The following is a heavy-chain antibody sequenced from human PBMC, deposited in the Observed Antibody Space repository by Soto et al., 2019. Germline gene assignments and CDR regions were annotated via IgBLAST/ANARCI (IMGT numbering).Heavy chain of an antibody. V-gene: IGHV1-46*01. CDR1: GYTFTTYY. D-gene: IGHD3-16*01. CDR2: INPTGGNT. Sequence: APVKVSSKASGYTFTTYYMHWVRQAPGQGLEWMGIINPTGGNTVYAQEFQGRVTMTWDMSTNTVYMELSSLRSEDTAVYYCARSGGAIGGSTNYFFYTMDVWGQGTTVTVSS. J-gene: IGHJ6*02. CDR3: ARSGGAIGGSTNYFFYTMDV.